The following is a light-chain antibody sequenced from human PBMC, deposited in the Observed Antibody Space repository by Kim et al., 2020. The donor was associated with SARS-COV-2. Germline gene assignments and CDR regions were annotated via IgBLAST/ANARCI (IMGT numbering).Light chain of an antibody. J-gene: IGKJ2*03. CDR3: QQYYSTPPS. V-gene: IGKV4-1*01. CDR2: WAS. Sequence: RPTLNCKSSQTVLYNSNNKHYLAWYQQKPGQAPKLRIYWASIRESGVSDRFSGSGSETDFTLTISSLQAEDVAVYYCQQYYSTPPSFGQGTKLEI. CDR1: QTVLYNSNNKHY.